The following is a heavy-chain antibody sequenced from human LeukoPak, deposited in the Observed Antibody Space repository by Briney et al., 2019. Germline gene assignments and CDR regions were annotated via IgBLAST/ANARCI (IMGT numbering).Heavy chain of an antibody. CDR3: TRDQTPYY. J-gene: IGHJ4*02. Sequence: GVLRLSCTASGFTFGDYAMTWVRQAPGKGLEWVGFIRSKVYGGTPEYAASVKGRFTISRDDSQGIAYLQMNSLKTEDTAVYYCTRDQTPYYWGRGTLVTVSS. V-gene: IGHV3-49*04. CDR2: IRSKVYGGTP. CDR1: GFTFGDYA.